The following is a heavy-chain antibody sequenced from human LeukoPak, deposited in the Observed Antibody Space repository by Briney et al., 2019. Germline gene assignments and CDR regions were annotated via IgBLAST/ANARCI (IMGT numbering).Heavy chain of an antibody. J-gene: IGHJ3*02. CDR3: ARRYYHILTGYRYAFDI. CDR2: IYPGDSDT. Sequence: GESLKISCQGSGYTFTSYWIGWVRQMPGKGLEWMGIIYPGDSDTRYSPSFQGQVTISADKSISTAYLQWSSLKASDTAMYYCARRYYHILTGYRYAFDIWGQGTMVTVSS. V-gene: IGHV5-51*01. CDR1: GYTFTSYW. D-gene: IGHD3-9*01.